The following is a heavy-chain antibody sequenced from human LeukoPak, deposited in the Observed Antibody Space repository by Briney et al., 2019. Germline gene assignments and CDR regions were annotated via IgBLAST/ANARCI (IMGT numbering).Heavy chain of an antibody. CDR3: ARARYSSGWYDY. CDR1: GYTFTSYA. J-gene: IGHJ4*02. CDR2: INAGNGNT. V-gene: IGHV1-3*03. Sequence: ASVKVSCKASGYTFTSYAMHWVRQAPGQRLEWMGWINAGNGNTKYSQEFQGRVTITRDTSASTAYMELSSLRSEDMAVHYCARARYSSGWYDYWGQGTLVTVSS. D-gene: IGHD6-19*01.